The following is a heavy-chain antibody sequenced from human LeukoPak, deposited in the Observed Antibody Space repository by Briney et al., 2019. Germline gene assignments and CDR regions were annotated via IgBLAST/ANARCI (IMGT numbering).Heavy chain of an antibody. D-gene: IGHD6-13*01. CDR1: GFTFSSYW. Sequence: PGGSLRLSCAASGFTFSSYWMRWVRQAPGKGLEWVANIKQDGSEKYYVDSVKGRFTISRDNAKNSLYLQMNSLRAEDTAVYYCARDRSSSWYQNFDYWGQGTLVTVSS. V-gene: IGHV3-7*01. CDR3: ARDRSSSWYQNFDY. CDR2: IKQDGSEK. J-gene: IGHJ4*02.